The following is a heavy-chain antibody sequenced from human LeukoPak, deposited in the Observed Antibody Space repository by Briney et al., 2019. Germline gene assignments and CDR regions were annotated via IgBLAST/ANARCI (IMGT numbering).Heavy chain of an antibody. D-gene: IGHD6-19*01. V-gene: IGHV3-9*01. Sequence: GGSLRLSCAASGFTFDDYAMHWVRQAPGKGLEWVSGISWNSGSIGYADSVKGRFTISRDNAKNSLHLQMNSLRAEDTALYYCAKSQGIAVAYFDYWGQGTLVTVSS. CDR2: ISWNSGSI. J-gene: IGHJ4*02. CDR1: GFTFDDYA. CDR3: AKSQGIAVAYFDY.